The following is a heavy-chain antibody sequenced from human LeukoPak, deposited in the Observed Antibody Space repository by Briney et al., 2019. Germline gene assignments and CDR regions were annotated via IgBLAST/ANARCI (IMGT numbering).Heavy chain of an antibody. J-gene: IGHJ4*02. V-gene: IGHV3-20*04. CDR2: LNWNGKNT. CDR1: GFSSDNYG. CDR3: ARGEQWLDS. Sequence: GGSLRLSCAASGFSSDNYGMTLVRQAPGKALECVSGLNWNGKNTGYADSVRGRFSISSDNAKDSLFLQMDSLRVEDTALYYCARGEQWLDSWGRGTLVTVSS. D-gene: IGHD6-19*01.